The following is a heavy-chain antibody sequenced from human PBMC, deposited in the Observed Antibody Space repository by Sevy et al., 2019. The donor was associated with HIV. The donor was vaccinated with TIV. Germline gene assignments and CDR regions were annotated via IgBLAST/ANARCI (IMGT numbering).Heavy chain of an antibody. CDR1: GGSVSSDNYY. V-gene: IGHV4-61*01. Sequence: SETLSLTCTVSGGSVSSDNYYWSWIRQPPGKGLEWIGNICYSGSTNYNPSLKSRVTISVDTSKNQFSLKLSSVTAADTAVYYCARDHSRSYYDSWFDPWGQGTLVTVSS. CDR2: ICYSGST. J-gene: IGHJ5*02. D-gene: IGHD1-26*01. CDR3: ARDHSRSYYDSWFDP.